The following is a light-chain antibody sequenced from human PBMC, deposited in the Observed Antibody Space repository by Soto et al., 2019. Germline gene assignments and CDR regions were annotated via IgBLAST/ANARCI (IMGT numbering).Light chain of an antibody. Sequence: DIQMTQSPSTLSASVGDRVTITCRASQSISTWLAWYQQKPGKAPNLLIYDASTLESGVPSRFSGSGSGTEFTLTNTSLQPDDFATYYCQQYATFWTFGHGTKVAI. J-gene: IGKJ1*01. V-gene: IGKV1-5*01. CDR2: DAS. CDR3: QQYATFWT. CDR1: QSISTW.